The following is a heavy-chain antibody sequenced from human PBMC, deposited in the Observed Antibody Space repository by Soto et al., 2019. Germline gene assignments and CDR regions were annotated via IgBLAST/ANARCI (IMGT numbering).Heavy chain of an antibody. CDR3: ARVPADMNRGAFDI. D-gene: IGHD2-15*01. V-gene: IGHV4-31*03. Sequence: SETLSLTCTVSGGSISSGGYYWSWIRQHPGKGLEWIGYIYYSGSTYYNPSLKSRVTISVDTSKNQFSLKLSSVTAADTAVYYCARVPADMNRGAFDIWGQGTMVT. CDR2: IYYSGST. J-gene: IGHJ3*02. CDR1: GGSISSGGYY.